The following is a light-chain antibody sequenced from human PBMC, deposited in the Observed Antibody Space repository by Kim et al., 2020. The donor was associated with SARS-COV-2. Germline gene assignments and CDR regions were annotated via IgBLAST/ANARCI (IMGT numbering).Light chain of an antibody. CDR2: DAS. Sequence: EIVLTQSPATLSLSPGERATLSCRASQSVSSYLAWYQQKPGQAPRLLIYDASNRATGIPARFSGSGSGTAFTLTISRLEPEDFPVYYCQQRSNWPPITFAQGTRLEI. J-gene: IGKJ5*01. V-gene: IGKV3-11*01. CDR1: QSVSSY. CDR3: QQRSNWPPIT.